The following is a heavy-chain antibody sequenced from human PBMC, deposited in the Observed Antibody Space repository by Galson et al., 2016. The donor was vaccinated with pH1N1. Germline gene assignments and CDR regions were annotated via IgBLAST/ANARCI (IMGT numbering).Heavy chain of an antibody. D-gene: IGHD1-1*01. CDR1: GFTFGDYS. V-gene: IGHV3-49*04. CDR3: SGSNWPLDY. Sequence: SLRLSCEASGFTFGDYSLNWVRQAPGKGLEWVGFISSNSYGGTTGYAASVKDRFTISRDDSKSIAYLQMNSLKTEDTAVYYCSGSNWPLDYWGQGTLVTVSS. J-gene: IGHJ4*02. CDR2: ISSNSYGGTT.